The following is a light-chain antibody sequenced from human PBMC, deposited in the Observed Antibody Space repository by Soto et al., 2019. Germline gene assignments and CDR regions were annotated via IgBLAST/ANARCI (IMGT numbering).Light chain of an antibody. CDR3: CSYAGTYTRV. J-gene: IGLJ1*01. V-gene: IGLV2-11*01. Sequence: QSALTQPRSVSGPPGQSVTMSCTRTSSDVANYKYFSWYQQHPGKAPKLMIYDVNKRPSGVPYRFSGSKSGNTASLTISGLQAEDEADYYCCSYAGTYTRVFGTGTK. CDR2: DVN. CDR1: SSDVANYKY.